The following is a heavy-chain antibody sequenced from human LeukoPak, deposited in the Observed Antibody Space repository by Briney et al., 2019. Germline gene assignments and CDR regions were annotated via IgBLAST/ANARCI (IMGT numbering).Heavy chain of an antibody. CDR3: AREYYYGSGRPFDY. J-gene: IGHJ4*02. CDR1: GGSISSSSYY. CDR2: IYYSGST. D-gene: IGHD3-10*01. V-gene: IGHV4-39*07. Sequence: PSETLSLTCTVSGGSISSSSYYWGWIRQPPGKGLVWIGSIYYSGSTNYNPSLKSRVTISVDTSKNQFSLKLSSVTAADTAVYYCAREYYYGSGRPFDYWGQGTLVTVSS.